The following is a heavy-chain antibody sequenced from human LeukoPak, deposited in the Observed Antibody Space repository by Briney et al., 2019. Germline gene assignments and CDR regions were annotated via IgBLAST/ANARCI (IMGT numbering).Heavy chain of an antibody. CDR2: ISGSGGST. CDR1: GFTFSSYA. Sequence: SGGSLRLSCAASGFTFSSYAMSWVRQAPGKGLEWVSAISGSGGSTYYADSVKGRFTISRDNSKNTLYLQMNSLRAEDTAVYYCAKDRYITGTTDYWGQGTLVTVSS. CDR3: AKDRYITGTTDY. V-gene: IGHV3-23*01. D-gene: IGHD1-7*01. J-gene: IGHJ4*02.